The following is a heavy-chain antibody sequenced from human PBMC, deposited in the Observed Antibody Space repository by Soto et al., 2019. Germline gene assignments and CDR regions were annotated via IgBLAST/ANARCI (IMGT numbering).Heavy chain of an antibody. D-gene: IGHD2-15*01. CDR1: GYIFTAYS. CDR2: VNPSGGST. CDR3: AREENCSDGICYSEYFKR. J-gene: IGHJ1*01. V-gene: IGHV1-46*01. Sequence: ASVKVSCKASGYIFTAYSMHWVRQAPGQGLEWMGVVNPSGGSTNYAQKFQGRITMTRDTSTSTVYMDLSSLTSEDTAVYYCAREENCSDGICYSEYFKRWGQGTLVTVSS.